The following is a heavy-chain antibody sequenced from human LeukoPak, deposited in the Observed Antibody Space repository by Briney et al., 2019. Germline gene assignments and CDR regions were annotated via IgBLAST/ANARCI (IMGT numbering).Heavy chain of an antibody. V-gene: IGHV3-21*04. CDR2: IGSNGAYI. Sequence: GRSLRLSCAASGFPFSSYSMNWVRQAPGKGLEWVSSIGSNGAYIFYADSVKGRFTISRDNSKNTLYLQMNSLRAEDTAVYYCAKEADYYGPGSPYYWGQGTLVTVSS. CDR1: GFPFSSYS. J-gene: IGHJ4*02. D-gene: IGHD3-10*01. CDR3: AKEADYYGPGSPYY.